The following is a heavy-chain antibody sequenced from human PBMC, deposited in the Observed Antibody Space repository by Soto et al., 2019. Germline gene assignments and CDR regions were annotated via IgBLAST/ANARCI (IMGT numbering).Heavy chain of an antibody. CDR2: ISWNSGSI. CDR3: AKGTLLGSYYFDY. J-gene: IGHJ4*02. D-gene: IGHD1-26*01. V-gene: IGHV3-9*01. CDR1: GFTFDDYA. Sequence: GGSLRLSCAASGFTFDDYAMHWVRQAPGKGLEWVSGISWNSGSIGYADSVKGRFTISRDNAKNSLYLQMNSLRAEDTALYYCAKGTLLGSYYFDYWGRGTLVTVSS.